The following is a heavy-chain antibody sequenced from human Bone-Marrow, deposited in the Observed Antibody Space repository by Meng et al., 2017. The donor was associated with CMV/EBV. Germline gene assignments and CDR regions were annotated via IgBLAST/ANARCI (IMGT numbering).Heavy chain of an antibody. J-gene: IGHJ6*01. CDR1: GYVFTGYY. CDR3: ARWVYDYNRVPGMDV. Sequence: ASVKVSCKASGYVFTGYYMHWVRQAPGQGLEWMGWINPDSGGTNNAQKFQGRVTMTRDTSISTAYMELSRLRSDDTAVYYCARWVYDYNRVPGMDVWGQGTTVTGYS. CDR2: INPDSGGT. V-gene: IGHV1-2*02. D-gene: IGHD4-11*01.